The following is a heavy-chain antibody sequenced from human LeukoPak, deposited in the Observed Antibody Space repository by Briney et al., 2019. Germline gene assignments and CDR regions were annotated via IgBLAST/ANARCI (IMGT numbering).Heavy chain of an antibody. CDR2: INWNGGST. D-gene: IGHD6-13*01. CDR1: GFTFDDYG. V-gene: IGHV3-20*04. J-gene: IGHJ6*03. Sequence: GGSLRLSCAASGFTFDDYGMSWVRQAPGKGLEWVSGINWNGGSTGYADSVKGRFTISRDNAKNTLYLQMNSLRAEDTAVYYCARVIAAYYYYYMDVWGKGTTVTVSS. CDR3: ARVIAAYYYYYMDV.